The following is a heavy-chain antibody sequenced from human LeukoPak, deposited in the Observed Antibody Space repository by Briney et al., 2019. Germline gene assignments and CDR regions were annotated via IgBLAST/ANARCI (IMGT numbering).Heavy chain of an antibody. CDR1: GGSISSSSYY. J-gene: IGHJ3*02. V-gene: IGHV4-39*07. CDR2: IYYGGST. D-gene: IGHD3-22*01. CDR3: AREDYYDSSGYYYVDAFDI. Sequence: SETLSLTCTVSGGSISSSSYYWGWIRQPPGKGLEWIGSIYYGGSTYYNPSLKSRVTISVDTSKNQFSLKLSSVTAADTAVYYCAREDYYDSSGYYYVDAFDIWGQGTMVTVSS.